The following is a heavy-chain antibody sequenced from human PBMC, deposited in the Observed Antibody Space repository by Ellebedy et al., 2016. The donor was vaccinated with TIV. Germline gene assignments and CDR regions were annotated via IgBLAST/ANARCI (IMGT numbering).Heavy chain of an antibody. CDR2: INHSGTT. Sequence: SETLSLXXAVYGGSFSDYYWSWMRQSPGKGLEWIGEINHSGTTKYNPSLKSRVTISGDTSNNQVSLNLRSVTAADTAVYYCARFRPHCFSDNCYLNAFEYWGHGTVVTVSS. J-gene: IGHJ3*01. CDR3: ARFRPHCFSDNCYLNAFEY. D-gene: IGHD1-1*01. V-gene: IGHV4-34*01. CDR1: GGSFSDYY.